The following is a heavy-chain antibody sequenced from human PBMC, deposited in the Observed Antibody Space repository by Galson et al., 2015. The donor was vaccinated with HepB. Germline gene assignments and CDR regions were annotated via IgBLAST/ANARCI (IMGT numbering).Heavy chain of an antibody. CDR3: ARRWLRMSSFDSGVDYFDY. CDR2: IDPADSET. V-gene: IGHV5-51*01. Sequence: QSGAEVKKPGESLKISCKASGYRFSSNWIAWVRLMPGRGLEWMGIIDPADSETKYSPSFQGQVTISVDKSIGTAYLHWGSLEASDTAIYYCARRWLRMSSFDSGVDYFDYWGQGTLVTVSS. CDR1: GYRFSSNW. D-gene: IGHD3-16*01. J-gene: IGHJ4*02.